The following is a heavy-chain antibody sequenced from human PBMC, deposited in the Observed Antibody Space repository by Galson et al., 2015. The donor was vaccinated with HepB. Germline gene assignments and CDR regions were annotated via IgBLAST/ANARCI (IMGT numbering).Heavy chain of an antibody. Sequence: WNWVRQSPGKGLEWIGYIYYSGSTNYNPSLKGRVTISVDTSKNQFSLKLSSVTAADTAVYYCARVGTTITWHHPFDYWGQGTLVTVSS. CDR3: ARVGTTITWHHPFDY. V-gene: IGHV4-59*13. CDR2: IYYSGST. D-gene: IGHD5-12*01. J-gene: IGHJ4*02.